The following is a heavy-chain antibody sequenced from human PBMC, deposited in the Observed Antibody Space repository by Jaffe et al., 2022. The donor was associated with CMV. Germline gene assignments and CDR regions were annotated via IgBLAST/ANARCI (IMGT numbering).Heavy chain of an antibody. CDR3: AIKDGSGRPHYFDY. CDR2: IYYSGST. V-gene: IGHV4-39*01. J-gene: IGHJ4*02. CDR1: GGSISSSSYY. Sequence: QLQLQESGPGLVKPSETLSLTCTVSGGSISSSSYYWGWIRQPPGKGLEWIGSIYYSGSTYYNPSLKSRVTISVDTSKNQFSLKLSSVTAADTAVYYCAIKDGSGRPHYFDYWGQGTLVTVSS. D-gene: IGHD3-10*01.